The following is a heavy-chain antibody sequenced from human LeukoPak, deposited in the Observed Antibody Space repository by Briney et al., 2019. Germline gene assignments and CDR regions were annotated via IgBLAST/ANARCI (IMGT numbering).Heavy chain of an antibody. Sequence: SEALSLTXTVSGGSIRSSDYYWAWIRQPPGWGLEWIGTIHYSGSTFYKPPLKSRLTVSADTSRNQFYIKLSSVTAADTAVYYCARASGVLPSFEWANWFDTWGQGSLITVSS. CDR3: ARASGVLPSFEWANWFDT. V-gene: IGHV4-39*01. CDR2: IHYSGST. CDR1: GGSIRSSDYY. D-gene: IGHD3-9*01. J-gene: IGHJ5*02.